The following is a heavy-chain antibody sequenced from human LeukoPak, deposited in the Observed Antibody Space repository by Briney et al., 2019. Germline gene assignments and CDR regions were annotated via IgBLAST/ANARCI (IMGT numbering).Heavy chain of an antibody. Sequence: GGSLRLSCAASGFTFSSYAMSWVRQAPGKGLEWVSGISWNSGSIGYADSVKGRFTVSRDNAKNSLYLQMNSLRAEDTAIYYCVRGDRYFFDYWGQGTLVTVSS. CDR1: GFTFSSYA. CDR3: VRGDRYFFDY. V-gene: IGHV3-20*04. D-gene: IGHD1-14*01. J-gene: IGHJ4*02. CDR2: ISWNSGSI.